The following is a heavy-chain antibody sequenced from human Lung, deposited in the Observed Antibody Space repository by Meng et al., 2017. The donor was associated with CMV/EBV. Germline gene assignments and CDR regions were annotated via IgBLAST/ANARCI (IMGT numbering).Heavy chain of an antibody. CDR3: ARVVGLHFDY. D-gene: IGHD1-26*01. CDR2: IYSNNNT. J-gene: IGHJ4*02. V-gene: IGHV3-53*01. Sequence: ETXSLTCAASGLSVSSKYMSWVRQAPGKGLEWVSVIYSNNNTYYADSVKGRFTISRDNSKNTLYFQMNSLRAEDTAVYYCARVVGLHFDYWGQGTLVTVAS. CDR1: GLSVSSKY.